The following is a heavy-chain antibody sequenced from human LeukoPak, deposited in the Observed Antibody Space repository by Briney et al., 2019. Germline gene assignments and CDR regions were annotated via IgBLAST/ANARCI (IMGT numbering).Heavy chain of an antibody. Sequence: GGSLRLSCAASGFTFDDYAMHWVRHAPGKGLEWVSLISGDGGSTYYADSVKGRFTISRDNSKNSLYLQMNSLRTEDTALYYCAKDPTAYGSGSYYNPYYYYYYGMDVWGQGTTVTVSS. J-gene: IGHJ6*02. V-gene: IGHV3-43*02. CDR1: GFTFDDYA. CDR2: ISGDGGST. CDR3: AKDPTAYGSGSYYNPYYYYYYGMDV. D-gene: IGHD3-10*01.